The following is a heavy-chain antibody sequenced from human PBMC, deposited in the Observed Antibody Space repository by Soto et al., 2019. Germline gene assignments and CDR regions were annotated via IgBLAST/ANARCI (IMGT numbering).Heavy chain of an antibody. CDR2: IGSGGDT. CDR3: ARGDRFDGSDVSDY. J-gene: IGHJ4*02. CDR1: GFTFISYA. D-gene: IGHD3-22*01. Sequence: EVQLLESGGGLVQSGGSLRLSCTATGFTFISYAMTWVRQAPGKGLEWVSTIGSGGDTYYADSVKGRFTISRDNSKSTLYLEMNNLRAEDTAIYYCARGDRFDGSDVSDYWGQGSLVTVSS. V-gene: IGHV3-23*01.